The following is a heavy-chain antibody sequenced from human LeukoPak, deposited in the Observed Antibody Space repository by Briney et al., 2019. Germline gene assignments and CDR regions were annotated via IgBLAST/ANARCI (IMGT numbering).Heavy chain of an antibody. CDR2: IIPIFGTA. CDR3: ATTVVTQYYYYYMDV. J-gene: IGHJ6*03. Sequence: SVKVSCKASGGTFSSYAINWVRQAPGQGLEWMGGIIPIFGTANYAQKFQGRVTITADESTSTAYMELSSLRSEDTAVYYCATTVVTQYYYYYMDVWGKGATVTVSS. V-gene: IGHV1-69*13. D-gene: IGHD4-23*01. CDR1: GGTFSSYA.